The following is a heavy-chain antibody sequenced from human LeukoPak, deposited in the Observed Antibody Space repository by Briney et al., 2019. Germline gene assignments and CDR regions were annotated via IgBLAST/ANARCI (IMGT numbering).Heavy chain of an antibody. V-gene: IGHV3-7*01. D-gene: IGHD5-18*01. Sequence: GGSLRLSCAASGFTFSSYWMSWVRQAPGEGLEWVAHIKKDGSEKNYVDSVKGRFTISRDNAKKSLYLQVNSLRAEDTAVYYCARHLSGVTGYTYGRGIDYWGQGTLVTVSS. CDR2: IKKDGSEK. J-gene: IGHJ4*02. CDR1: GFTFSSYW. CDR3: ARHLSGVTGYTYGRGIDY.